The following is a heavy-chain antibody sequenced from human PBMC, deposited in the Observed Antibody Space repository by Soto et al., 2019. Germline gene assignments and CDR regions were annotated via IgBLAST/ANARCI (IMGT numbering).Heavy chain of an antibody. Sequence: QLQLQESGPGLVKPSETLSLTCTVSGGSISSSSYYWGWIRQPPGKGLEWIGSIYYSGSTYYNPSLKSRVTKSVDTSKNHSALKLSSVTAADTAVYYCARQREWFGELLGKHFDYWGQGTLVTVSS. CDR3: ARQREWFGELLGKHFDY. J-gene: IGHJ4*02. D-gene: IGHD3-10*01. V-gene: IGHV4-39*01. CDR2: IYYSGST. CDR1: GGSISSSSYY.